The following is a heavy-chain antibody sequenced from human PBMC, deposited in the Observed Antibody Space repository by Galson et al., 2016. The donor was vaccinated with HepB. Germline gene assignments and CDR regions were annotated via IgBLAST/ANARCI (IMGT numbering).Heavy chain of an antibody. D-gene: IGHD5-12*01. J-gene: IGHJ4*02. CDR1: GFTVSGHA. CDR3: TREARGFPYKFDS. CDR2: IYYDGSHE. V-gene: IGHV3-30*04. Sequence: SLRRSCAASGFTVSGHAMHWVRQAPGKGLLWVAIIYYDGSHEYYAVSVKGRFTISRDNSKNTLYLQMDSLRGEETALYYCTREARGFPYKFDSWGQGTPVIVSS.